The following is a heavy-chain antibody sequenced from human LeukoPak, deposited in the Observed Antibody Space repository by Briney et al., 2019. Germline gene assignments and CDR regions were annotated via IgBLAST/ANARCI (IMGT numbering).Heavy chain of an antibody. Sequence: GGSLRLSCAASGFTFSSYSMNWVRQAPGKGLEWVSSISSSSSYIYYADSVKGRFTISRDNAKNSLYLQMNSLGAEDTAVYYCARDYYDSSGYFPDAFDIWGQGTMVTVSS. CDR3: ARDYYDSSGYFPDAFDI. J-gene: IGHJ3*02. CDR2: ISSSSSYI. CDR1: GFTFSSYS. V-gene: IGHV3-21*01. D-gene: IGHD3-22*01.